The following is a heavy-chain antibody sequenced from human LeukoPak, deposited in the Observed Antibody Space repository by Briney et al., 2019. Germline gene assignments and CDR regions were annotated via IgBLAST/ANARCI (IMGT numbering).Heavy chain of an antibody. Sequence: GRSLRLSCAASGFTFSSYAMHWVRQAPGKGLEWVAVISYDGSNKYYADSVKGRFTISRDNSKNTLYLQMNSLRAEDTAVYYCARAVYYDSNYFDYWGQGTLVTVSS. D-gene: IGHD3-22*01. CDR3: ARAVYYDSNYFDY. CDR1: GFTFSSYA. J-gene: IGHJ4*02. V-gene: IGHV3-30*04. CDR2: ISYDGSNK.